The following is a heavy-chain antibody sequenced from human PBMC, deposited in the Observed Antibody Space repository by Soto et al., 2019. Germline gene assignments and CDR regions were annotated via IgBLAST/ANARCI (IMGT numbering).Heavy chain of an antibody. CDR2: INHSGST. CDR1: GGSFSGYY. D-gene: IGHD1-26*01. V-gene: IGHV4-34*01. Sequence: QVQLQQWGAGLLKPSETLSLTCAVYGGSFSGYYWSWIRQPPGKGLEWIGEINHSGSTNYNPSLKRRFTISVDTSKNQFSLKLSAVTAADTAGYYCARGPTYSGSYYYGMDVWGQGTTVTVSS. J-gene: IGHJ6*02. CDR3: ARGPTYSGSYYYGMDV.